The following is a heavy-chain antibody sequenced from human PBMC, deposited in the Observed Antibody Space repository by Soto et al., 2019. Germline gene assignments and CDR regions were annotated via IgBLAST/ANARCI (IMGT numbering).Heavy chain of an antibody. CDR1: GFTFSSFH. CDR2: ITSSSDTI. J-gene: IGHJ6*02. V-gene: IGHV3-48*02. D-gene: IGHD3-22*01. Sequence: AASGFTFSSFHMNWVRQAPGRGLEWVAYITSSSDTIYYSDSVKGRFTISRDNGKNSLFLQMNSLRDEDTAVYYCARVVVVIPPGYYYAMDVWGQGTTVTVSS. CDR3: ARVVVVIPPGYYYAMDV.